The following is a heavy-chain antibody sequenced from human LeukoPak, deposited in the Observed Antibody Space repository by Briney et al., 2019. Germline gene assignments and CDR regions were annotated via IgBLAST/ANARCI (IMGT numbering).Heavy chain of an antibody. CDR3: ARSQWLRRKGHYYYYMDV. V-gene: IGHV4-34*01. Sequence: SETLSLTCAVYGGSFSGYYWSWIRQPPGKVLEWIGEINHSGSTNYNPSLKSRVTISVDTSKNQFSLKLSSVTAADTAVYYCARSQWLRRKGHYYYYMDVWGKGTTVTISS. CDR1: GGSFSGYY. CDR2: INHSGST. J-gene: IGHJ6*03. D-gene: IGHD5-12*01.